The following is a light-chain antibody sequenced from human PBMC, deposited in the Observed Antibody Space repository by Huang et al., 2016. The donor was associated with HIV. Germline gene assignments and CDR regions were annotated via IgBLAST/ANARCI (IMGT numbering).Light chain of an antibody. CDR3: QQRSNWPLT. V-gene: IGKV3-11*01. CDR2: DAS. Sequence: DIVLTQSPVTLSLSPGKRATFSCRASQNIGTYLAWYQHKPGQAPRLLVYDASNRANGIPARFSGSGSGTDFTLSINSLDPEDFAVYYCQQRSNWPLTFGGGTKVEIK. CDR1: QNIGTY. J-gene: IGKJ4*01.